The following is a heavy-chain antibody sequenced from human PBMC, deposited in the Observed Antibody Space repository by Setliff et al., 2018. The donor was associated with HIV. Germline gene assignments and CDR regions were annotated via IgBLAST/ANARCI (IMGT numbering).Heavy chain of an antibody. J-gene: IGHJ6*03. CDR3: ARGEKPFVFRYSDPHTGYYFYRDV. V-gene: IGHV4-59*11. CDR2: VDDSGST. CDR1: GGSISSHY. Sequence: PSETLSLTCTVSGGSISSHYWNWIRQSPGKGLELIGYVDDSGSTDYNPSLPSRVTFSVDISKNQFSLRVTSVSAADTAVYYCARGEKPFVFRYSDPHTGYYFYRDVWGRGTTVTVAS. D-gene: IGHD3-9*01.